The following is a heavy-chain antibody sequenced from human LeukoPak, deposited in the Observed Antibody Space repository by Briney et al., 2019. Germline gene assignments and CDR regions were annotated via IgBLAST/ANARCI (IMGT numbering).Heavy chain of an antibody. D-gene: IGHD5-24*01. Sequence: GGSLRLSCAASGFIVSSNCMIWVRQDPGKGLEWVSSIYRGASTYYADSVKGRFTISRENSKNTLYLHMISLRVEDTAVYYCARDTPRGDNAFDIWGQGTMVTVSS. J-gene: IGHJ3*02. CDR3: ARDTPRGDNAFDI. V-gene: IGHV3-53*01. CDR2: IYRGAST. CDR1: GFIVSSNC.